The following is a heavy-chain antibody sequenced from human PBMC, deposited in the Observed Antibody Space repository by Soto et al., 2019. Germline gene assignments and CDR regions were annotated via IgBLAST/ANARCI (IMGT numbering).Heavy chain of an antibody. J-gene: IGHJ4*02. Sequence: SETLSLTCTVSGGSISSYYWSWIRQPAGKGLEWIGRIYTSGSTNYNPSLKSRVTMSVDTSKNQFSLKLSPVTAADTAVYYCARYAFGGVIALGDYYFDYWGQGTLVTVSS. CDR1: GGSISSYY. CDR2: IYTSGST. CDR3: ARYAFGGVIALGDYYFDY. D-gene: IGHD3-16*02. V-gene: IGHV4-4*07.